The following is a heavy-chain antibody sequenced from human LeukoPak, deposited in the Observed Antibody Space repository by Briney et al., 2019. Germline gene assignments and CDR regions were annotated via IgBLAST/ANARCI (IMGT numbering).Heavy chain of an antibody. CDR1: GFTFSTSD. Sequence: GGSLRLSCAASGFTFSTSDMPWVRQVTGKGLGWVSSIGTGGDTSYPGSVKGRFTISRDNSKNTLYLQMNSLRAEDTAVYYCAKDRGSGYLYFQHWGQGTLVTVSS. J-gene: IGHJ1*01. D-gene: IGHD3-22*01. CDR3: AKDRGSGYLYFQH. V-gene: IGHV3-13*01. CDR2: IGTGGDT.